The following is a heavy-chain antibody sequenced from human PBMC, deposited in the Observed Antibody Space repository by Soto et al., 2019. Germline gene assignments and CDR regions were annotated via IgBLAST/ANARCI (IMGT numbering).Heavy chain of an antibody. D-gene: IGHD3-22*01. CDR2: IYWNDDK. J-gene: IGHJ6*02. CDR1: GFSLSTSGVG. CDR3: AHMETVITERQSGEHYYYGMDV. Sequence: GSGPTLVNPTQTLTLTCTFSGFSLSTSGVGVGWIRQPPGKALEWLALIYWNDDKRYSPSLKSRLTITKDTSKNQVVLTMTNMDPVDTATYYCAHMETVITERQSGEHYYYGMDVWGQGTTVTVSS. V-gene: IGHV2-5*01.